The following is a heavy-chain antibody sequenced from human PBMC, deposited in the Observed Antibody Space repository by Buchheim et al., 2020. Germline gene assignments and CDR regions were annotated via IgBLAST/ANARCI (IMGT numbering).Heavy chain of an antibody. J-gene: IGHJ4*02. Sequence: EVQLVQSGGGLVQPGGSLRLSCEVSGFSLSDFWMRWVRQAPGKGLEWVASIRVDRNEQYYVDSVKGRFTISGDNAKNSLYLQMNSLRAEDTAVYYCAREEEGGTKLGYWGQGTL. D-gene: IGHD7-27*01. CDR2: IRVDRNEQ. CDR1: GFSLSDFW. V-gene: IGHV3-7*03. CDR3: AREEEGGTKLGY.